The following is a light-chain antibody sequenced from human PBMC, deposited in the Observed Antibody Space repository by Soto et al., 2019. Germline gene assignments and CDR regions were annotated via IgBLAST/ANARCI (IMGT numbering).Light chain of an antibody. CDR2: DVS. CDR3: SSYTSTSTSL. Sequence: QSALTQPASVSGSPGQSITISCTGSPSHIMSYNYVSWYQQHPGKAHKLILFDVSVRPSGVSDRFSGSKSGNTASLTISGLQTEDEADYYCSSYTSTSTSLFGGGTKLTVL. J-gene: IGLJ3*02. CDR1: PSHIMSYNY. V-gene: IGLV2-14*03.